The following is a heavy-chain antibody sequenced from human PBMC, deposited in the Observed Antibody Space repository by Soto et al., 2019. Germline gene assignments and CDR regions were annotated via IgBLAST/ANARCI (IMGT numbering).Heavy chain of an antibody. CDR2: IYYSGST. CDR1: GGYISSGGYY. V-gene: IGHV4-31*03. D-gene: IGHD1-7*01. CDR3: AREAGTTSLTGYFDY. J-gene: IGHJ4*02. Sequence: SETLSLTCTVSGGYISSGGYYWSWIRQHPGKGLEWIGYIYYSGSTYYNPSLKSRVTISVDTSKNQFSLKLSSVTAADTAVYYCAREAGTTSLTGYFDYWGQGTLVTVSS.